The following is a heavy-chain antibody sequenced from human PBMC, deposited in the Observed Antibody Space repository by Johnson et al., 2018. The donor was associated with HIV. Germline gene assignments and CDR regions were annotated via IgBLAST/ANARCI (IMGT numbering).Heavy chain of an antibody. Sequence: MLLVESGGGLVKPGGSLRLSCVASGFTFSSAWMGWVRQAPGKGLEWVGRIKTKTDGGTIDYNAPVKGRFSISRDDSKNTMYLQMNSLRAEDTAVYYCAKSPGKDHGGNSGGIDIWGQGTMVTVSA. J-gene: IGHJ3*02. CDR1: GFTFSSAW. V-gene: IGHV3-15*01. D-gene: IGHD4-23*01. CDR2: IKTKTDGGTI. CDR3: AKSPGKDHGGNSGGIDI.